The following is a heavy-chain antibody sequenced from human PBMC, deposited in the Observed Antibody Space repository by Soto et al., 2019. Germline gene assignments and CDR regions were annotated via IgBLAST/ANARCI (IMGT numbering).Heavy chain of an antibody. J-gene: IGHJ4*02. CDR1: GFTFSSYA. V-gene: IGHV3-30-3*01. D-gene: IGHD3-22*01. Sequence: GGSLRLSCAASGFTFSSYAMHWVRQAPGKGLEWVAVISYDGSNKYYADSVKGRFTISRDNSKNTLYLQMNSLRAEDTAVYYCARDPYYYDSSGYYDLFGFDYWGQGTLVTVSS. CDR2: ISYDGSNK. CDR3: ARDPYYYDSSGYYDLFGFDY.